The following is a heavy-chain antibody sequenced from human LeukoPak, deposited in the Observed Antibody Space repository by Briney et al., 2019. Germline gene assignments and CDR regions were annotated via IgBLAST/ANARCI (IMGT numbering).Heavy chain of an antibody. CDR1: GYTFTSYD. CDR2: KNPNSGRT. J-gene: IGHJ6*02. CDR3: ARGPVSSHGMDV. Sequence: ASVKVSCRASGYTFTSYDINWVRQATGQGLECMGLKNPNSGRTGFAQKFQGRFTMTTDTSISTAYMELSSLTSEDTAVYYCARGPVSSHGMDVWGQGTTVTVSS. V-gene: IGHV1-8*01.